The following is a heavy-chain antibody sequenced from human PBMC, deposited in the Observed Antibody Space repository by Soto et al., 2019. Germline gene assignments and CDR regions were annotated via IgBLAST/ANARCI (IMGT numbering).Heavy chain of an antibody. CDR3: ARSGSWSFNS. CDR1: GDSISSSSYF. D-gene: IGHD6-13*01. J-gene: IGHJ5*02. CDR2: IYYIGTT. Sequence: SETLSLTCTVTGDSISSSSYFWGWIRQPPGKGLEWIASIYYIGTTYYSTSLQSRVTISVDTSKDQFSLEVTSVTAADTAIYYCARSGSWSFNSWGRGTLVTVSS. V-gene: IGHV4-39*01.